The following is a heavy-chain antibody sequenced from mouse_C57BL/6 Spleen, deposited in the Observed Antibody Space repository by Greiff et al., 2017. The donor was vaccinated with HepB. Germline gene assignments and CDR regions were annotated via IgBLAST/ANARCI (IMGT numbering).Heavy chain of an antibody. Sequence: VQLQESGAELVKPGASVKLSCTASGFNIKDYYMHWVKQRTEQGLEWIGRIDPEDGETKYAQKFQGKATITADTSSNTAYLQLSSLTSEDTAVYYCARGSAQAPWFAYWGQGTLVTVSA. CDR2: IDPEDGET. CDR3: ARGSAQAPWFAY. J-gene: IGHJ3*01. D-gene: IGHD3-2*02. CDR1: GFNIKDYY. V-gene: IGHV14-2*01.